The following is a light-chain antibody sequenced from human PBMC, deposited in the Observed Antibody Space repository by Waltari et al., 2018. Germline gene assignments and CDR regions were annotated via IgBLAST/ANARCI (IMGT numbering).Light chain of an antibody. Sequence: DIQLTQSPSSVSASVGARVIITCRAGQDIRRWLAWSQQTPGKAPKFLIYDASTLQSGVPSRFSGTGSGTEFTLTISSLQPEDFATYYCQHGNTFPLTFGGGTKVEIK. CDR2: DAS. J-gene: IGKJ4*01. V-gene: IGKV1-12*01. CDR1: QDIRRW. CDR3: QHGNTFPLT.